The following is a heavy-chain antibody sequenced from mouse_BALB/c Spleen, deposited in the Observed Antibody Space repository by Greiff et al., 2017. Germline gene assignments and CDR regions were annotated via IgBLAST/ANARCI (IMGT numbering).Heavy chain of an antibody. D-gene: IGHD1-1*01. Sequence: QVQLQQSGAELVKPGASVKLSCTASGYTFTSYTMHWVKQRPGQGLEWIGYINPSSGYTNYNQKFKDKATLTADTSSNTAYLQLSSLTSEDTAVYYCARDYGSSYAMDYWGQGTSVTVSS. CDR3: ARDYGSSYAMDY. CDR1: GYTFTSYT. J-gene: IGHJ4*01. V-gene: IGHV1S26*01. CDR2: INPSSGYT.